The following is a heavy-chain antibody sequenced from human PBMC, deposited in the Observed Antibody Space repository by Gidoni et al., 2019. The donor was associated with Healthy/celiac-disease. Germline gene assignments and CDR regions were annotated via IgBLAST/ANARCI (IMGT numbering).Heavy chain of an antibody. CDR1: GFTVSSNY. D-gene: IGHD3-10*01. Sequence: GESGGGLVQPGGSLRLSCAASGFTVSSNYMSWVRQAPGKGLEWVSVIYSGGSTYYADSVKGRFTISRDNSKNTLYLQMNSLRAEDTAVYYCAREYYYGSGSHFDYWGQGTLVTVSS. V-gene: IGHV3-66*02. CDR3: AREYYYGSGSHFDY. J-gene: IGHJ4*02. CDR2: IYSGGST.